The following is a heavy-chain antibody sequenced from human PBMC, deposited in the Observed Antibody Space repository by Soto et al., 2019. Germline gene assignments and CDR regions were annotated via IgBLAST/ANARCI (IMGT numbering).Heavy chain of an antibody. CDR1: GYTFTSYA. D-gene: IGHD2-15*01. V-gene: IGHV1-3*01. CDR3: ARVVKYCSGGSCYALGAFDI. J-gene: IGHJ3*02. CDR2: INAGNGNT. Sequence: QVQLVQSGAEVKKPGASVKVSCKASGYTFTSYAMHWVRQALGQRLEWMGWINAGNGNTKYSQKFQGRVTITRDTSASTAYMELSSLRSEDTAVYYCARVVKYCSGGSCYALGAFDIWGQGTMVTVSS.